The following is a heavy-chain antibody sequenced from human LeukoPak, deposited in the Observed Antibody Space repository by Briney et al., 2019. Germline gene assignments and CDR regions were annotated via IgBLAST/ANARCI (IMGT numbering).Heavy chain of an antibody. CDR3: ARESEHSVSQVDFDL. Sequence: GGSLRLSCAASGFTFSDTWMHWVRQAPGKGLVWVSRIRSDGSDTRYAESVKGRFTISRDNAKNSLYLQMNSLRGEDTAVYYCARESEHSVSQVDFDLWGQGTMVTVSS. CDR2: IRSDGSDT. V-gene: IGHV3-74*01. CDR1: GFTFSDTW. D-gene: IGHD2-15*01. J-gene: IGHJ3*01.